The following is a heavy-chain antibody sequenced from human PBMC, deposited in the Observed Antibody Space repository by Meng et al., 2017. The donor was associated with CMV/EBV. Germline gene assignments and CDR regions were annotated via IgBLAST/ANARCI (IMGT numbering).Heavy chain of an antibody. D-gene: IGHD2-2*02. CDR2: IIPIFGTA. V-gene: IGHV1-69*05. CDR3: ARSRPHCSSTSCYTGGVNYYYYGMDV. J-gene: IGHJ6*02. Sequence: SVKVSCKASGGTFSSYAISWVRQAPGQGLEWMGGIIPIFGTANYAQKFQGRVTITTDESTSAAYMELSSLRSEDTAVYYCARSRPHCSSTSCYTGGVNYYYYGMDVWGQGTTVTVSS. CDR1: GGTFSSYA.